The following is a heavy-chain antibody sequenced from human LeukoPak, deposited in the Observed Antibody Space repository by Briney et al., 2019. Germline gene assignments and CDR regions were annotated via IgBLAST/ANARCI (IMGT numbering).Heavy chain of an antibody. CDR1: GFTFSSYA. V-gene: IGHV3-23*01. CDR2: ISGSGGST. J-gene: IGHJ4*02. D-gene: IGHD2-15*01. CDR3: AKDRIVVVAAPFDY. Sequence: GGSLRLSXAASGFTFSSYAMSWIRQAPGKGLEWVSAISGSGGSTYYADSVKGRFTISRDNSRNTLYLQMNSLRAEDTALYYCAKDRIVVVAAPFDYWGQGTLVTVSS.